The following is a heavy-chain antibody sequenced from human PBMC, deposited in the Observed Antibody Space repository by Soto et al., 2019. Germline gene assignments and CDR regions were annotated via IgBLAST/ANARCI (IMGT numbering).Heavy chain of an antibody. D-gene: IGHD1-26*01. CDR1: GGTFSSYA. V-gene: IGHV1-69*12. CDR3: ARDQEGATTRAEYFQH. J-gene: IGHJ1*01. Sequence: QVQLVQSGAEVKKPGSSVKVSCKASGGTFSSYAISWVRQAPGQGLEWMGGIIPIFGTTNYAQKFQGRVTITADESTSTAYMELSSLRSEDTAVYYCARDQEGATTRAEYFQHWGQGTLVTVSS. CDR2: IIPIFGTT.